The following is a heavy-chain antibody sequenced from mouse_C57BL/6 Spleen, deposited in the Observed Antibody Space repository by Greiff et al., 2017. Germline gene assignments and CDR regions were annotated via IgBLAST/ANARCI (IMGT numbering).Heavy chain of an antibody. Sequence: VQLQQSGPELVKPGASVKISCKASGYSFTGYYMNWVKQSPEKSLEWIGEINPSTGGTTYNQKFKAKATLTVDKSSSTAYMQLKSLTSEDSAVYYCARYKYSNYGFAYWGQGTLVTVSA. CDR3: ARYKYSNYGFAY. CDR1: GYSFTGYY. D-gene: IGHD2-5*01. V-gene: IGHV1-42*01. J-gene: IGHJ3*01. CDR2: INPSTGGT.